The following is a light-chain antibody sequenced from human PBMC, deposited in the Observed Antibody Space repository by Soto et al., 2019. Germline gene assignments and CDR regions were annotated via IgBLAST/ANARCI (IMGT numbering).Light chain of an antibody. V-gene: IGKV1-39*01. CDR1: QSISSY. J-gene: IGKJ1*01. CDR3: QKYDNAPLT. CDR2: AAS. Sequence: DIQLTQSPATLSASLGERATLSCRASQSISSYLNWYQQKPGKAPKLLIYAASSMQSGVPSRFSGSGSGTEFTLTISSLQPEDVATYYCQKYDNAPLTFGRGTKVDIK.